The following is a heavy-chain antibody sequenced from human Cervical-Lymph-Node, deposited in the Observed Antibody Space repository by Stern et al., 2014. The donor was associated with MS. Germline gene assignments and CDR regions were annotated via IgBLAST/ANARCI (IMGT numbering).Heavy chain of an antibody. CDR2: ISHDGTNK. V-gene: IGHV3-30*03. D-gene: IGHD2-8*02. CDR1: GFTFSNFA. CDR3: AGGYCTGGFCDYGMDV. J-gene: IGHJ6*02. Sequence: QVQLVESGAGVVQPGRSLRLSCAASGFTFSNFAMHWVRQAPGPGLARGALISHDGTNKYDADSVKGRFTISRDNSKNTLYLQMNSLRTEDTAVFYCAGGYCTGGFCDYGMDVWGQGTTVTVS.